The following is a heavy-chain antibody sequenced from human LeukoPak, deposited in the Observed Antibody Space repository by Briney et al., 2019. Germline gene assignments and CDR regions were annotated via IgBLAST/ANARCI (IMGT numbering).Heavy chain of an antibody. D-gene: IGHD3-22*01. V-gene: IGHV3-21*01. CDR2: ISSSSSYI. J-gene: IGHJ4*02. CDR3: ARDDSSGYYFGTVDY. Sequence: GGSLRLSCAASGFTFSSYTMNWVRQAPGKGLEWVSSISSSSSYIYYVDSVKGRFTISRDNAKNSLYLQMNSLRAEDTAVYYCARDDSSGYYFGTVDYWGQGTLVTVSS. CDR1: GFTFSSYT.